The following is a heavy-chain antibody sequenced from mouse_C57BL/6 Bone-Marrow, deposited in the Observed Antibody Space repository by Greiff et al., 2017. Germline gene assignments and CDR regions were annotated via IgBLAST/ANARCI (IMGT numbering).Heavy chain of an antibody. Sequence: YNQKFKDKATLTVDKSSSTAYMQLSSLTSEDSAVYYCARLRDGWGFAYWGQGTLVTVSA. J-gene: IGHJ3*01. V-gene: IGHV1-52*01. D-gene: IGHD2-3*01. CDR3: ARLRDGWGFAY.